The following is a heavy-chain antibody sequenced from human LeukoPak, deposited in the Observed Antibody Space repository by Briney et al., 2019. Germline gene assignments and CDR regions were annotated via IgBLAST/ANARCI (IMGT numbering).Heavy chain of an antibody. J-gene: IGHJ5*02. CDR2: IIPIFGIA. Sequence: SVKVSCEASGGTFSSYAIGWVRQAPGQGLEWMGRIIPIFGIANYAQKFQGRVTITADKSTSTAYMELSSLRSEDTAVYYCASNGARGSAYSQGTFDPWGQGTLVTVSS. D-gene: IGHD3-16*01. V-gene: IGHV1-69*04. CDR1: GGTFSSYA. CDR3: ASNGARGSAYSQGTFDP.